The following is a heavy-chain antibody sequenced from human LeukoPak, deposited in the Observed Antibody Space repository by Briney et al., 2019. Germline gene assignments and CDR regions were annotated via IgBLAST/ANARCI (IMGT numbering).Heavy chain of an antibody. CDR1: GYSISSGYY. CDR3: ARVSVPWYYYYYMDV. V-gene: IGHV4-38-2*02. CDR2: IYHSGST. J-gene: IGHJ6*03. Sequence: SETLSLTCTVSGYSISSGYYWGWIRQPPGKGLEWIWSIYHSGSTYYNPSLKSRVTISVDTSKNQFSLKLSSVTAADTAVYYCARVSVPWYYYYYMDVWGKGTTVTISS. D-gene: IGHD2-2*01.